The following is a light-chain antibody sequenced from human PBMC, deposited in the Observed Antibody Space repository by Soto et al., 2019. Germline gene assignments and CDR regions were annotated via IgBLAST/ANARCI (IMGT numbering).Light chain of an antibody. CDR3: QRYSSYSLYT. J-gene: IGKJ2*01. Sequence: DIQMTQSPSTLSASVGDRVTITCRASQSISGWLAWFQQKPGKAPKLLIYDASTLESGGPSRFSGSGSGTQFTLSVSSLQPDDFATHFYQRYSSYSLYTFGQGTKLEI. CDR1: QSISGW. V-gene: IGKV1-5*01. CDR2: DAS.